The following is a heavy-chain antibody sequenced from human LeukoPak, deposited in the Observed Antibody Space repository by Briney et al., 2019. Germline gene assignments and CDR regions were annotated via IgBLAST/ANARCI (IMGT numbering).Heavy chain of an antibody. CDR2: INHSGST. J-gene: IGHJ5*02. CDR1: GGSFSGYY. V-gene: IGHV4-34*01. Sequence: SETLSLTCAVYGGSFSGYYWSWIRQPPGKGLEWIGEINHSGSTNCNPSLKSRVTISVDTSKNQFSLKLSSVTAADTAVYYCARRATYYDFWSGPLRFDPWGQGTLVTVSS. CDR3: ARRATYYDFWSGPLRFDP. D-gene: IGHD3-3*01.